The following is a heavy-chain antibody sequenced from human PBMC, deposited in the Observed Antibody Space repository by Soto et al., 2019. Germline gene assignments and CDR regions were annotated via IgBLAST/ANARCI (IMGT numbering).Heavy chain of an antibody. D-gene: IGHD3-22*01. CDR3: ARHGMDYFDSSGYYYSPYYFNY. Sequence: AETLSLTCTASGCSISSSRYYWGWLRQPPGKGLERIGSFYYSGGTYYNPSLKSPVTISVDTSKNQSSLKLSSVTAADTAVYYCARHGMDYFDSSGYYYSPYYFNYCGRVNLVTVCS. J-gene: IGHJ4*02. CDR1: GCSISSSRYY. V-gene: IGHV4-39*01. CDR2: FYYSGGT.